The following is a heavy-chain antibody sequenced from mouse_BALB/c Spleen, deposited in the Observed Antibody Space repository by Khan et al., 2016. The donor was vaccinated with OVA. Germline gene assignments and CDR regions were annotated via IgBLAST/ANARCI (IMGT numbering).Heavy chain of an antibody. D-gene: IGHD2-10*01. V-gene: IGHV2-6-1*01. Sequence: VKLLESGPGLVAPSQSLSITCTISGFSLTNYGVHWVRQPPGKGLEWLVVIWSDGSTTYNSALKSRLTISKDNSKSQVLLKMNSLQTDDTAVYFCARQPYYHYNIMDYWGQGTSVTVSS. CDR1: GFSLTNYG. J-gene: IGHJ4*01. CDR3: ARQPYYHYNIMDY. CDR2: IWSDGST.